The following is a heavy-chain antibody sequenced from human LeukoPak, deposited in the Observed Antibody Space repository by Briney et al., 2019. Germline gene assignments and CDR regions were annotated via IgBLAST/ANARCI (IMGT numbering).Heavy chain of an antibody. CDR1: GGSISSYY. Sequence: PSETLSLTCTVSGGSISSYYWSWIRQPAGKGLEWIGRIYTSGSTNYNPSLKSRVTMSVDTSKNQFSLKLSSVTAADTAVYYCARDGTYYYGSGSYYNPRGYYYMDVWSKGTTVTISS. J-gene: IGHJ6*03. V-gene: IGHV4-4*07. CDR2: IYTSGST. D-gene: IGHD3-10*01. CDR3: ARDGTYYYGSGSYYNPRGYYYMDV.